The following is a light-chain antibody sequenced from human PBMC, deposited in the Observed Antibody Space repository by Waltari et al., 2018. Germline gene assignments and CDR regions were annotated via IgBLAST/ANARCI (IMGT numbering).Light chain of an antibody. V-gene: IGLV2-23*02. CDR2: EVS. CDR1: SSDVGSYNL. Sequence: SALTQPASVSGSPGQSITISCTGTSSDVGSYNLVSWYQQHPGKAPKLMIYEVSKRPSGVSNRVSGSKSGNTASLTISGLQAEDEADYYCCSYAGSSTVVFGGGTKLTVL. CDR3: CSYAGSSTVV. J-gene: IGLJ2*01.